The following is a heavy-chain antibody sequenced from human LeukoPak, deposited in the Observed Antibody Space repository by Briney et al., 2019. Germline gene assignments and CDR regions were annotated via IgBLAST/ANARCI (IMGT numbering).Heavy chain of an antibody. CDR3: ASSTTVTTNSDSTVFFFDY. CDR2: ISSSGSTI. Sequence: GGSLRLSCAASGFTFSSYEMNWVRQAPGKGLEWVSYISSSGSTIYYADSVKGRFTISRDNAKNSLYLQMNSLRAEDTAVYYCASSTTVTTNSDSTVFFFDYWGQGTLVTVSS. D-gene: IGHD4-17*01. J-gene: IGHJ4*02. V-gene: IGHV3-48*03. CDR1: GFTFSSYE.